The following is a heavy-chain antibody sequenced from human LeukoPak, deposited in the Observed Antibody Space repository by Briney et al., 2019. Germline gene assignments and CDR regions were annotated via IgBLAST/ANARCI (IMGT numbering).Heavy chain of an antibody. CDR3: ARDGDIVVVVAANYFDY. CDR2: ISAYNGNT. V-gene: IGHV1-18*04. D-gene: IGHD2-15*01. CDR1: GYTFTSYG. Sequence: ASVKVSCKASGYTFTSYGISWVRQAPGQGLEWMGWISAYNGNTNYAQKLQGRVTMTTDTSTSTAYMELRSLRSDDTAVYYCARDGDIVVVVAANYFDYRGQGTLVTVSS. J-gene: IGHJ4*02.